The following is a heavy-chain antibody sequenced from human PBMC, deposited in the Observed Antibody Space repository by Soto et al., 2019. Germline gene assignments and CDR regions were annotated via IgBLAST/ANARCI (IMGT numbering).Heavy chain of an antibody. Sequence: SGPTLVNPTQTLTLTCTFSGFLLNTATLGVGWIRQPPGKALEWLALIYWNDDKRYSTSLKSRLTITKDTSRNQVVLTMTNMDPVDTATYYCAHSKYYYDTSGHPQITFYDAFDMWGQGILVTVSS. V-gene: IGHV2-5*01. CDR1: GFLLNTATLG. J-gene: IGHJ3*02. D-gene: IGHD3-22*01. CDR3: AHSKYYYDTSGHPQITFYDAFDM. CDR2: IYWNDDK.